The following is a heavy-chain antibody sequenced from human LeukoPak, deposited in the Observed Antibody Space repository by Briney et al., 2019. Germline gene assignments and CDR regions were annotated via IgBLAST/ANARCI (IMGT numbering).Heavy chain of an antibody. D-gene: IGHD2-21*02. J-gene: IGHJ3*02. CDR3: ANWRVVTANDAFDI. V-gene: IGHV3-30*18. Sequence: GGSLRLSCAASGFTFSSYGMHWVRQAPGKGLEWVAVISYDGSNKYYADSVKGRFTISRDNSKNTLYLQVNSLRAEDTAVYYCANWRVVTANDAFDIWGQGTMVTVSS. CDR2: ISYDGSNK. CDR1: GFTFSSYG.